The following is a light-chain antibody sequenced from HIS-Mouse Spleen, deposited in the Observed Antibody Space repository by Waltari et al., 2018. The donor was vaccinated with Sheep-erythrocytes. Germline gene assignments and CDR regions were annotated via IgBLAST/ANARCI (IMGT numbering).Light chain of an antibody. Sequence: QSALTQPRSVSGSPGQSVTISCTGTSSDVGGYNHVSWYQQHPGKAPKLMIYAVIKRPSGVPDRFSGSKSGNTASLTISGLQAEDEADYYCCSYAGSYNHVFATGTKVTVL. CDR1: SSDVGGYNH. CDR3: CSYAGSYNHV. J-gene: IGLJ1*01. V-gene: IGLV2-11*01. CDR2: AVI.